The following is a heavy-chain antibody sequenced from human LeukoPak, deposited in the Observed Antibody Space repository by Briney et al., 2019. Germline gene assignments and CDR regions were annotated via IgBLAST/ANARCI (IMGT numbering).Heavy chain of an antibody. J-gene: IGHJ3*02. CDR1: GGSISSIRYY. D-gene: IGHD4-17*01. CDR3: AREGYGDQGDYACGI. V-gene: IGHV4-39*07. CDR2: IYHSGST. Sequence: SETLSLTSTVSGGSISSIRYYSGSIRQPPGKGLEWIGSIYHSGSTYYNPSLKSRVTISVDRSKNQFSRKLSSVTAADTAVYYCAREGYGDQGDYACGIWGQGTMVTVSS.